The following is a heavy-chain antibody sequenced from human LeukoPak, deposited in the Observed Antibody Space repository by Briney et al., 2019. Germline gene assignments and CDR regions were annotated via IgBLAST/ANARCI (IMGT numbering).Heavy chain of an antibody. D-gene: IGHD2-15*01. J-gene: IGHJ4*02. V-gene: IGHV3-23*01. CDR1: GFTFSNYA. CDR3: AKGATGLRIVGDD. CDR2: ITGSGNDA. Sequence: PGGSLRLSCAASGFTFSNYAMTWVRQAPGKGLEWVSTITGSGNDAYYAGSVKGRFTISRDNSKNMLYLQMNSLRAEDTAVYYCAKGATGLRIVGDDWGQGTLVTVSS.